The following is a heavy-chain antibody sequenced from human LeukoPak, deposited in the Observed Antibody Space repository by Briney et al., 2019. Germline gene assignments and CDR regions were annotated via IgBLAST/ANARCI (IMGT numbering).Heavy chain of an antibody. Sequence: GESLRLSCAASGFSFSTYNMNWVRPAPGKGLEWVSSIITSSTYIYHTDSVKGRFTISRANSKNSLYLQMHSPRPEDTAVYYCATYLTMTLDYWGQGTLVTVSS. D-gene: IGHD4-17*01. J-gene: IGHJ4*02. CDR2: IITSSTYI. CDR3: ATYLTMTLDY. V-gene: IGHV3-21*01. CDR1: GFSFSTYN.